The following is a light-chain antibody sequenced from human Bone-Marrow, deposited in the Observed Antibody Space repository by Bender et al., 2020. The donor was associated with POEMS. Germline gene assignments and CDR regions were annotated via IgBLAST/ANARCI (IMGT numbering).Light chain of an antibody. CDR2: DVS. Sequence: QAALTQPASVSGSPGQSITISCTGTISDVGAYDYVSWYQQHPGKAPKLMIYDVSNRPSGVSNRFSGSKSGNTASLTISGLQAEDEADYSCCSYAGSFTWVFGGGTRLTVL. CDR3: CSYAGSFTWV. J-gene: IGLJ3*02. CDR1: ISDVGAYDY. V-gene: IGLV2-14*03.